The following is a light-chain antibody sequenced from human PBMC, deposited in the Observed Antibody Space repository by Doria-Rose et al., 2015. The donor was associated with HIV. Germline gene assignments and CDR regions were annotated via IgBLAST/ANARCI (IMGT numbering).Light chain of an antibody. Sequence: EIVLTQSPGTLSLSPGERATLSCRASQSFSSTYLAWYQQKPGQAPSLLIYDGSTRATGIPDRFSASGSGTDFTATINRLEPEDFTLYYCHQYGTSWTYGQGTMVEI. J-gene: IGKJ1*01. CDR2: DGS. CDR3: HQYGTSWT. CDR1: QSFSSTY. V-gene: IGKV3-20*01.